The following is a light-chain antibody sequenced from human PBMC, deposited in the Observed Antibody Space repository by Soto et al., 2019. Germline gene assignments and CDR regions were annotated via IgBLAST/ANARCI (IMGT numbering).Light chain of an antibody. CDR2: EGT. CDR1: NSDVGSHNL. CDR3: CSYAGSSSSVI. V-gene: IGLV2-23*01. J-gene: IGLJ2*01. Sequence: QSVLTQPASVSGSPGQSITISYTGTNSDVGSHNLVSWYQHHPGKAPKVMIYEGTKRPSGVSNRFSGSKSGNTASLTISGLQAEDEGDYYCCSYAGSSSSVIFGGGTKLTVL.